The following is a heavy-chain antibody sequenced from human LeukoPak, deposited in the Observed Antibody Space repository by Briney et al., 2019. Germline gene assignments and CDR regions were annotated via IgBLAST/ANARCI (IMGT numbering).Heavy chain of an antibody. J-gene: IGHJ4*02. CDR3: AKDQVTAAGSDFDY. D-gene: IGHD6-13*01. Sequence: GGSLRLSCAASGFTFSSYGMHWVRQAPGKGLEWVAVISYDGSNKYYADSVKGRFTSSRDNSKNTLYLQMNSLRAEDTAVYYCAKDQVTAAGSDFDYWGQGTLVTVSS. V-gene: IGHV3-30*18. CDR1: GFTFSSYG. CDR2: ISYDGSNK.